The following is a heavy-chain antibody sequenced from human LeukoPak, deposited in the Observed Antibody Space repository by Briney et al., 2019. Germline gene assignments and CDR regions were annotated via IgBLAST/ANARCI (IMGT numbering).Heavy chain of an antibody. D-gene: IGHD3-10*01. J-gene: IGHJ4*02. CDR3: AREDDYGSGSSLDY. CDR2: IYSGGTT. CDR1: GFTVSVNY. V-gene: IGHV3-66*01. Sequence: GESLRLSCAASGFTVSVNYMSWVRQAPGKGLEWVAVIYSGGTTYYADSVRGRFTISRDTSKNTLYLQMNNLRADDTAVYYCAREDDYGSGSSLDYWGQGTLVTVSS.